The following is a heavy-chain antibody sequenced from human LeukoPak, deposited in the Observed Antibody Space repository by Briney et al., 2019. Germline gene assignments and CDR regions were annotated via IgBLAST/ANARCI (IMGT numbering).Heavy chain of an antibody. Sequence: AASVKVSCKASGYTFTSYGISWVRQAPGQGLEWMGWISAYNGNTNYAQKLQGRVTMTIDTSTSTAYMELRSLRSDDTAVYYCAIENYYDSSGYYRWGQGTLVTVSS. D-gene: IGHD3-22*01. V-gene: IGHV1-18*01. CDR2: ISAYNGNT. CDR3: AIENYYDSSGYYR. CDR1: GYTFTSYG. J-gene: IGHJ5*02.